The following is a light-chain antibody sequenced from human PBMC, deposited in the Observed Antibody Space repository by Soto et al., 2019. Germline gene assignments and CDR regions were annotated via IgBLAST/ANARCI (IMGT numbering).Light chain of an antibody. J-gene: IGKJ2*01. CDR2: SAS. V-gene: IGKV4-1*01. CDR3: DEDYSTPQP. CDR1: QSVLYSSNNKNY. Sequence: DIVMTQSPDSLAVSLGERATINCKSSQSVLYSSNNKNYLAWYQQKPGQPPKLLIYSASTRESGVPDRFSGSGSGSDFTLTISSLEAAVVAVYYGDEDYSTPQPFGQGTKLEIK.